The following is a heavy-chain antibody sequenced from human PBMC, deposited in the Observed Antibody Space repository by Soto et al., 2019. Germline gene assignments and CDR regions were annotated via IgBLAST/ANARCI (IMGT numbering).Heavy chain of an antibody. CDR3: ARHPDGPDSLYCSGGSCYSPYGMDV. J-gene: IGHJ6*02. CDR2: IYPGDSDT. D-gene: IGHD2-15*01. CDR1: GYSFTSYW. Sequence: PGESLKISCKGSGYSFTSYWIGWVRQMPGKGLEWMGIIYPGDSDTRYSPSFQGQVTISADKSISTAYLQWSSLKASDTAMYYCARHPDGPDSLYCSGGSCYSPYGMDVWGQGTTVTVSS. V-gene: IGHV5-51*01.